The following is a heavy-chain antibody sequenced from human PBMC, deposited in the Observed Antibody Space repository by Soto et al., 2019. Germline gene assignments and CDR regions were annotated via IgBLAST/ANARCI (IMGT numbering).Heavy chain of an antibody. J-gene: IGHJ4*02. Sequence: SETLSLTCTVSGGSISSYYWSWIRQPPGKGLEWIGYIYYSGSTNYNPSLKSRVTISVDTSKNQFSLKLSSVTAEDTAVYYCAKAPSMIVVPPDYWGQGTLVTVSS. D-gene: IGHD3-22*01. CDR1: GGSISSYY. CDR3: AKAPSMIVVPPDY. CDR2: IYYSGST. V-gene: IGHV4-59*12.